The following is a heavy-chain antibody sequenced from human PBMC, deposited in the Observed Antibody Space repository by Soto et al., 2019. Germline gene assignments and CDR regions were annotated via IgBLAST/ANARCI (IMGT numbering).Heavy chain of an antibody. D-gene: IGHD6-6*01. CDR3: ATGRFSSSLYFDY. J-gene: IGHJ4*02. V-gene: IGHV3-15*01. CDR2: IKSKPDGGTA. CDR1: GFTFSNAW. Sequence: EVQLVESGGGLVKPGGSLRLSCAASGFTFSNAWMTWVRQAPGKVLEWVGRIKSKPDGGTADYAAPVKGRFTISRDDSNHTLYLQMNSLKTEATALYYCATGRFSSSLYFDYWGQGTLVTVSS.